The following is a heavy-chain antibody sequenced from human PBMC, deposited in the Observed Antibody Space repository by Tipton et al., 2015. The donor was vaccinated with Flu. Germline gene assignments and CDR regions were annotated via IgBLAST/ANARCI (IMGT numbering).Heavy chain of an antibody. Sequence: GLVKPSETLSLTCTVSGGSINDYYWSWIRQPPGKGLEWIGYIYYSGSTNYNPSLKSRVIISGDTPKNQISLKLSSVTAADTAVYYCARESLPDYYYYYGMDVWGQGTTVTVSS. CDR1: GGSINDYY. J-gene: IGHJ6*02. CDR3: ARESLPDYYYYYGMDV. CDR2: IYYSGST. V-gene: IGHV4-59*01.